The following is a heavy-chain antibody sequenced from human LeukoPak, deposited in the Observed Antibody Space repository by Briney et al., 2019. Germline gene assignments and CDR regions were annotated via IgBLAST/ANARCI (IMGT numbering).Heavy chain of an antibody. CDR1: GGTFSSYA. CDR2: IIPIFGTA. CDR3: ARDWGDSSSILSHYYYMDV. V-gene: IGHV1-69*13. Sequence: ASVKVSCKASGGTFSSYAISWVRQAPGQGLEWMGGIIPIFGTANYAQKFQGRVTITADESTSTAYMELSSLRSEDTAVYYCARDWGDSSSILSHYYYMDVWGKGTTVTVSS. J-gene: IGHJ6*03. D-gene: IGHD6-6*01.